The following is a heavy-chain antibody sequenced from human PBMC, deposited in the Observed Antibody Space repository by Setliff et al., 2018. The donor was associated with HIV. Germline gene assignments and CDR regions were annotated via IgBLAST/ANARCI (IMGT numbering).Heavy chain of an antibody. J-gene: IGHJ4*02. CDR3: AKAMGHPPYFFDS. V-gene: IGHV3-23*01. CDR2: ISGRGAST. CDR1: GFTFSNYA. Sequence: PGGSLRLSCAASGFTFSNYAMTWVRQPPGKGLEWVSGISGRGASTYYADAARDRFTISRDNSRDTVFLEMTSLRAEDTAVYYCAKAMGHPPYFFDSWGQGTLVTVSS.